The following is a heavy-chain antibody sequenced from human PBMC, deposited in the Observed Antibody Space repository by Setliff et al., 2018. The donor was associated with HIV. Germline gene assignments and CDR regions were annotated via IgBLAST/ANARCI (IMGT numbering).Heavy chain of an antibody. D-gene: IGHD1-26*01. CDR1: GFTFSSYS. J-gene: IGHJ4*02. Sequence: GGSLRLSCAASGFTFSSYSMNWVRQAPGKGLERVSSITISSSYIYYADSVKGRFTISRDNAKSSLYLQMNSLRAEDTAVYYCARVKPHLRRSGSYWIVDYWGQGTLVTVSS. V-gene: IGHV3-21*01. CDR2: ITISSSYI. CDR3: ARVKPHLRRSGSYWIVDY.